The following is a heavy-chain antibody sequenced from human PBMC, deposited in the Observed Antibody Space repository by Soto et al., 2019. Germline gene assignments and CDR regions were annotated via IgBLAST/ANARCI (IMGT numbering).Heavy chain of an antibody. Sequence: ASVKVSCKASGYTFTSYYIHWVRQAPGQGLEWMGIINPSGGSTTYAQKFQGRVTMTRDTSTSTVYMELSSLRSEDTAIYYCASSYGSGYRAFDYWGQGARVTVSS. CDR1: GYTFTSYY. J-gene: IGHJ4*02. V-gene: IGHV1-46*01. D-gene: IGHD3-10*01. CDR3: ASSYGSGYRAFDY. CDR2: INPSGGST.